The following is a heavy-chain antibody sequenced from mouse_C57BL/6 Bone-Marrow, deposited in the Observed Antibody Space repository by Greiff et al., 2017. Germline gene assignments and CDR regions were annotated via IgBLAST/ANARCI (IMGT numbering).Heavy chain of an antibody. CDR2: IYPRSGNT. V-gene: IGHV1-81*01. CDR3: ARGGVFDY. Sequence: QVHVKQSGAELARPGASVKLSCTASGYTFTSYGISWVKQRTGQGLEWIGEIYPRSGNTYYNEKFKGKATLTADKSSSTAYMELRSLTSEDSAVYFCARGGVFDYWGQGTTLTVSS. J-gene: IGHJ2*01. CDR1: GYTFTSYG.